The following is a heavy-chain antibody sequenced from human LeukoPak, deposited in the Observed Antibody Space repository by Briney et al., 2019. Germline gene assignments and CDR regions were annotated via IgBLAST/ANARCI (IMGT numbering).Heavy chain of an antibody. CDR3: ARIVPATLQFDY. V-gene: IGHV4-39*01. CDR2: IYYSGST. D-gene: IGHD2-2*01. CDR1: GGSISSYY. J-gene: IGHJ4*02. Sequence: SETLSLTCTVSGGSISSYYWGWIRQPPGKGLEWIGSIYYSGSTYYNPSLKSRVTISVDTSKNQFSLKLSFVTAADTAVYYCARIVPATLQFDYWGQGTLVTVSS.